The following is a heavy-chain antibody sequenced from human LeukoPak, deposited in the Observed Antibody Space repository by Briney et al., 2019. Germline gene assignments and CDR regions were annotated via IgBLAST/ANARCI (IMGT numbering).Heavy chain of an antibody. CDR3: ARDQSRDRFDAFDI. V-gene: IGHV4-61*02. CDR2: IYSSGST. CDR1: GGSISSGTYY. J-gene: IGHJ3*02. Sequence: SETLSLTCTVSGGSISSGTYYWSWIRQPAGKGLEWIGRIYSSGSTNYNPSLKSRVTISVDTSKNQFSLKLSSVTAADTAVYYCARDQSRDRFDAFDIWGQGTMVTVSS. D-gene: IGHD5-24*01.